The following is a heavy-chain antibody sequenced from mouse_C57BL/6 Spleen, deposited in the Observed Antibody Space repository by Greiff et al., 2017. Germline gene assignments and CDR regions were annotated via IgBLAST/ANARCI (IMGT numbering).Heavy chain of an antibody. CDR2: IRNKANGYTT. J-gene: IGHJ4*01. Sequence: EVQGVESGGGLVQPGGSLSLSCAASGFTFTDYYMSWVRQPPGKALEWLGFIRNKANGYTTEYSASVKGRFTISRDNSQSILYLQMNALRAEDSATYDCARYDGSSYEGYAMDYWGQGTSVTVSS. V-gene: IGHV7-3*01. CDR3: ARYDGSSYEGYAMDY. D-gene: IGHD1-1*01. CDR1: GFTFTDYY.